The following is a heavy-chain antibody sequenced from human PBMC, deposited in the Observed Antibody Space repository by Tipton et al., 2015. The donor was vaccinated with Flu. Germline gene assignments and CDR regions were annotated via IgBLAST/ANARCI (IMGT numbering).Heavy chain of an antibody. CDR1: GGSIGSYY. Sequence: TLSLTCTVSGGSIGSYYWNWIRQPPGKGLEWIGYLYNSEYTKYNPSLKSRVTISVDTSKKQFSLRLRSVTAADTAVYYCARDPSLGMPDYFDYWGQGTLVTASS. D-gene: IGHD2-2*01. CDR2: LYNSEYT. CDR3: ARDPSLGMPDYFDY. J-gene: IGHJ4*02. V-gene: IGHV4-59*12.